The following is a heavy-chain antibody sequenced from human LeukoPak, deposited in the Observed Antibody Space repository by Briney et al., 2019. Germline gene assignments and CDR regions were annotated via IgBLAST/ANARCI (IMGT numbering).Heavy chain of an antibody. Sequence: ASVKVSCKASGYTFTSYAIHWVRQAPGQRLEWMGWINAGNGNTKYSQELQGRLTITRDTSASTAYMELSSLRSEDMAVYYCTRGIAPRAFDIWGQGTMVTVSS. D-gene: IGHD6-13*01. CDR1: GYTFTSYA. CDR2: INAGNGNT. CDR3: TRGIAPRAFDI. V-gene: IGHV1-3*03. J-gene: IGHJ3*02.